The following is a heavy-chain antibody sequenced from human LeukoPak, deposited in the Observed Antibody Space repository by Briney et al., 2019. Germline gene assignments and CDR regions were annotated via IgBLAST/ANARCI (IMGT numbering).Heavy chain of an antibody. D-gene: IGHD3-3*01. CDR2: IIPIFGTA. Sequence: SVKVSCKASGYTFTGYYMHWVRQAPGQGLEWMGGIIPIFGTANYAQKFQGRVTITADEFTSTAYMELSSLRSEDTAVYYCARDLRSGYYGPFNWFDPWGQGTLVTVSS. J-gene: IGHJ5*02. CDR3: ARDLRSGYYGPFNWFDP. CDR1: GYTFTGYY. V-gene: IGHV1-69*13.